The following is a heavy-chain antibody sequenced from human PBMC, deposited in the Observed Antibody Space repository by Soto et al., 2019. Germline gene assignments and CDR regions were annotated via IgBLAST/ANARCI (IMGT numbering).Heavy chain of an antibody. J-gene: IGHJ4*02. CDR2: IWFDGSKK. Sequence: QVQLVESGGGVVQPGTSLRLSCAASGFSFNTHGMHWIRQTPAKGLEWVAVIWFDGSKKYYEDSVTGRCTISRDNSRSALYLEMDSLRVEDTGVYYCARSSGLGIDFWGQGTLVTVSS. CDR3: ARSSGLGIDF. V-gene: IGHV3-33*01. D-gene: IGHD6-19*01. CDR1: GFSFNTHG.